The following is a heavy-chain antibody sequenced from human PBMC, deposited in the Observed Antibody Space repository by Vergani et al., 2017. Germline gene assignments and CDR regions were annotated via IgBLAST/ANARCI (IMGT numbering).Heavy chain of an antibody. V-gene: IGHV1-2*02. CDR3: VRSRSFYFDN. CDR1: GYTFTDFF. CDR2: INPTGSR. J-gene: IGHJ4*02. Sequence: QIQLVQSGPEMMKPGASVKVSCLVSGYTFTDFFLAWVRQIPGERPEWMGWINPTGSRRYAEQFEGRVTMTTDTSIKTVFLEMTGLRSDDTAVYYCVRSRSFYFDNWGQGTLITVSS.